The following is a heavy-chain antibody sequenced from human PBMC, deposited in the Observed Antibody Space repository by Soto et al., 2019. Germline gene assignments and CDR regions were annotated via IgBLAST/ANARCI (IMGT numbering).Heavy chain of an antibody. D-gene: IGHD2-8*01. CDR3: AKEEAGIGVHLFDY. CDR1: GCTFGTYA. CDR2: ISYSVAGT. J-gene: IGHJ4*02. V-gene: IGHV3-23*01. Sequence: WSQRLSCSPSGCTFGTYAMSLDRQSPVNGLEWVSVISYSVAGTYYSYSVKGRCTISRDNSKDTMYLQMNSLRGEDTAVYSCAKEEAGIGVHLFDYGGQGDLATVSS.